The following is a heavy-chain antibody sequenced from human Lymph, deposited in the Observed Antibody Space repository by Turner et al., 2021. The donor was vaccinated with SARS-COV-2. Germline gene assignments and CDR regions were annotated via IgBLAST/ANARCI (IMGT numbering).Heavy chain of an antibody. CDR1: GFHLNIYW. V-gene: IGHV3-74*01. J-gene: IGHJ6*02. D-gene: IGHD3-16*01. CDR2: INSDGCKT. Sequence: VQLVDSGGGVVQPGGSLRLSCAAYGFHLNIYWMHWVRQAPGKGLVWVWSINSDGCKTSYADSVKGRFTISRDKAKSTLYLQMNSLRAEDTAVYYCAREDRIMITFGGVGGGMDVWGQGTTVTVSS. CDR3: AREDRIMITFGGVGGGMDV.